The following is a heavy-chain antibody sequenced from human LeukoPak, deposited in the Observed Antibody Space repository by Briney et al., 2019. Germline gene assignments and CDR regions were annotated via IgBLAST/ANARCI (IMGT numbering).Heavy chain of an antibody. CDR1: GMPHSTSGMC. D-gene: IGHD6-19*01. V-gene: IGHV2-70*11. CDR2: IDWDDDK. CDR3: ARTRIVVAGTRGLDY. Sequence: SGPALVKPSKTFTLTCSFSGMPHSTSGMCVTWIRQPPGKALEWLARIDWDDDKHYNTSLKTRLTISKDTSKNQVVLTMTNMDPVDTATYYCARTRIVVAGTRGLDYWGQGTLVTVSS. J-gene: IGHJ4*02.